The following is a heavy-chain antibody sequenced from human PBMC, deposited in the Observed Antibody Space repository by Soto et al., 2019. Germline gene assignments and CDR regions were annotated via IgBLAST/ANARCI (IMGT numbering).Heavy chain of an antibody. J-gene: IGHJ6*02. D-gene: IGHD3-22*01. V-gene: IGHV1-3*01. CDR3: ASSYYYDSSGYSSLYYYYGMDV. Sequence: GASVKVSCKASGYTFTSYAMHWVRQAPGQRLEWMGWINAGNGNTKYSQMFQGRVTITRDTSASTAYMELSSLRSEDTAVYYCASSYYYDSSGYSSLYYYYGMDVRGQGTTVTVSS. CDR1: GYTFTSYA. CDR2: INAGNGNT.